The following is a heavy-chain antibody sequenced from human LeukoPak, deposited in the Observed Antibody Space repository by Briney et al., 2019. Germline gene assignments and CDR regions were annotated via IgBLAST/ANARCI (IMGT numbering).Heavy chain of an antibody. D-gene: IGHD2-2*01. CDR3: ARVIKYCSSTSCYDAFDI. V-gene: IGHV3-21*01. J-gene: IGHJ3*02. Sequence: GSLRLSCAASGFTFSSYSMNWVRQAPGKGLEWVSSISSSSSYIYYADSVKGRFTISRDNAKNSLYLQMNSLRAEDTAVYYCARVIKYCSSTSCYDAFDIWGQGTMVTVSS. CDR1: GFTFSSYS. CDR2: ISSSSSYI.